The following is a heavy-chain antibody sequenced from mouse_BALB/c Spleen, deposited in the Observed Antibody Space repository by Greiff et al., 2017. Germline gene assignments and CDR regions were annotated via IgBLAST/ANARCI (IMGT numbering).Heavy chain of an antibody. V-gene: IGHV1S81*02. CDR3: TRMITTGYAMDY. CDR1: GYTFTSYY. CDR2: INPSNGGT. Sequence: VQLQQSGAELVKPGASVKLSCKASGYTFTSYYMYWVKQRPGQGLEWIGEINPSNGGTNFNEKFKSKATLTVDKSSSTAYMQLSSLTSEDSAVYYCTRMITTGYAMDYWGQGTSVTVSS. J-gene: IGHJ4*01. D-gene: IGHD2-4*01.